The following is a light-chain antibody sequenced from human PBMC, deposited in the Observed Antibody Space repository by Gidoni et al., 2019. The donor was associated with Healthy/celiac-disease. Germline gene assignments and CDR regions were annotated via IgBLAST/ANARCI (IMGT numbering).Light chain of an antibody. V-gene: IGKV1-5*03. CDR2: KAS. CDR1: QSISSW. Sequence: DIQMTQSPSTLSASVGDRVTITCRASQSISSWLAWYQQKPGKAPKLLIYKASSLESGVPSRFSGSGSGTEFTLTISSLQPDDFATYYCQQYNIYYTFGQXTKLEIK. J-gene: IGKJ2*01. CDR3: QQYNIYYT.